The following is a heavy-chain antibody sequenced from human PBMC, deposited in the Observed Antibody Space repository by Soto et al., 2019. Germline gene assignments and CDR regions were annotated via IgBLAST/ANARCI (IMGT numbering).Heavy chain of an antibody. CDR1: GGSICSYY. D-gene: IGHD6-13*01. V-gene: IGHV4-59*01. Sequence: PSETLSLTCTVSGGSICSYYWSWIRKPPGKGLEWIGYIYYSGSTNYNPSLKSRVTISVDTSKNQFSLKLSSVTAADTAVYYCARVIGSSWYRDLVDWFDPWGQGTLVTVS. J-gene: IGHJ5*02. CDR3: ARVIGSSWYRDLVDWFDP. CDR2: IYYSGST.